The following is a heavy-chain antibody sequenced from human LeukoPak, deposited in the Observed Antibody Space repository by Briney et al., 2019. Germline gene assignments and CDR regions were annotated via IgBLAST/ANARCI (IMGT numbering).Heavy chain of an antibody. J-gene: IGHJ4*02. CDR3: ARAVGGYYYYFDY. CDR1: GFTFSSYE. D-gene: IGHD3-22*01. Sequence: GGSLRLSCAASGFTFSSYEMNWVRQAPGKGLEWVSYISSSGSTIYYADSVKGRFTISRDNAKNSLYLQVNSLRAEDTAVYYCARAVGGYYYYFDYWGQGTLVTVSS. CDR2: ISSSGSTI. V-gene: IGHV3-48*03.